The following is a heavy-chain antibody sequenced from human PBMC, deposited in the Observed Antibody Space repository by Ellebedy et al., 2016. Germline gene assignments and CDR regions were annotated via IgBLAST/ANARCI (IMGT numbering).Heavy chain of an antibody. V-gene: IGHV3-53*04. D-gene: IGHD3-10*01. Sequence: GGSLRLSCAASGFSVTDNYMSWVRQAPGKGLEWVSTIYRGGTTYYADSVKGRFTISRHNSKNTLYLQMNRLRAEDTAVYFCASGYGSGSYYFLYWGQGTLVTVSS. CDR2: IYRGGTT. J-gene: IGHJ4*02. CDR1: GFSVTDNY. CDR3: ASGYGSGSYYFLY.